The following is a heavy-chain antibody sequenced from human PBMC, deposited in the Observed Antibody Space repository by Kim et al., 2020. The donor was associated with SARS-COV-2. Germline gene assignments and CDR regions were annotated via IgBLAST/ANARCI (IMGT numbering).Heavy chain of an antibody. D-gene: IGHD7-27*01. CDR3: AVREGSPGAYFDYMDV. CDR2: IYCGGNT. J-gene: IGHJ6*03. CDR1: GGSISSSSYY. V-gene: IGHV4-39*01. Sequence: SETLSLTCTVSGGSISSSSYYWGWIRQPPGKGRDGVGSIYCGGNTYYTPSLKIAVTISIDTSKNQFSLKLVSVTAAATALYYCAVREGSPGAYFDYMDV.